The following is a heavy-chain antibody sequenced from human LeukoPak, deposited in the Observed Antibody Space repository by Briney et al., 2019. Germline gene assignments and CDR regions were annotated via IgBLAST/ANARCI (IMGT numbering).Heavy chain of an antibody. CDR1: GFTFSGSA. CDR2: FRSKANSYAT. V-gene: IGHV3-73*01. J-gene: IGHJ3*02. D-gene: IGHD2-2*01. CDR3: TRLRPSAGAFDI. Sequence: GGSLRLSCAASGFTFSGSAMHWVRQASGKGLEWVGRFRSKANSYATAYAASVKGRFTISRDDSKNTAYLQMNSLKTEDTAVYYCTRLRPSAGAFDIWGQGTMVTVSS.